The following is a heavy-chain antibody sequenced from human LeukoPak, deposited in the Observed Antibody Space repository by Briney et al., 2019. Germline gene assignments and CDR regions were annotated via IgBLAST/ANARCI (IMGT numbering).Heavy chain of an antibody. Sequence: GASVKVSCKASGYSFADYYMHWVRQAPGQGLEWMGWIKPNSGGTRSAQKFQGRVTMTRDTSISTAYMELSRLRSDDTAVYYCARVGWWLRGSDYYYYMDVWGKGTTVTVSS. V-gene: IGHV1-2*02. CDR2: IKPNSGGT. CDR3: ARVGWWLRGSDYYYYMDV. J-gene: IGHJ6*03. CDR1: GYSFADYY. D-gene: IGHD5-12*01.